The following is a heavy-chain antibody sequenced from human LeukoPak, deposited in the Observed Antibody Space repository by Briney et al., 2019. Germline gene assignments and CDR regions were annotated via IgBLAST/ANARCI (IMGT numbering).Heavy chain of an antibody. J-gene: IGHJ3*02. CDR2: IKQDGSEK. D-gene: IGHD3-22*01. V-gene: IGHV3-7*01. CDR1: GFTFSSYW. CDR3: ARDVTMIVVVSELHAFDI. Sequence: PGGSLRLSCAASGFTFSSYWMSWVRQAPGKGLEWVANIKQDGSEKYYVDSVKGRFTISRDNAKNSLYLQMNSLRAEDTAVYYCARDVTMIVVVSELHAFDIWGQGTMVTVSS.